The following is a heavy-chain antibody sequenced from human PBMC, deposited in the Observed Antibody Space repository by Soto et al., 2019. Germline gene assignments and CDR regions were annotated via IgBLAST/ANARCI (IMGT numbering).Heavy chain of an antibody. V-gene: IGHV3-33*01. J-gene: IGHJ4*02. CDR3: VRDLREDGCSSSSCFYFDY. D-gene: IGHD2-2*01. CDR2: IWDDGTNK. CDR1: GFSFSTYG. Sequence: QVQLVESGGGVVQPGRSLRLSCAASGFSFSTYGMHWVRQAPGKGLEWVAVIWDDGTNKYYADSVKGRFTISRDNSKNTLYLQMNRLRAAATAVYYCVRDLREDGCSSSSCFYFDYWGQGTLVTVSS.